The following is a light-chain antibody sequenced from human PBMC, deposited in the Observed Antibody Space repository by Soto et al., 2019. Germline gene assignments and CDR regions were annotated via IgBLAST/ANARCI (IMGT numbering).Light chain of an antibody. CDR3: QQSYSTPPT. J-gene: IGKJ1*01. V-gene: IGKV1-39*01. Sequence: DIQMTRSPASLSASVGDRVTISFLASQSIGRNLNWYQQKPGKAPTLLIFTSSSLQSGVPSRFSGSGSGTDFILTISSLQPEDFATYYCQQSYSTPPTFGQGTKVDIK. CDR1: QSIGRN. CDR2: TSS.